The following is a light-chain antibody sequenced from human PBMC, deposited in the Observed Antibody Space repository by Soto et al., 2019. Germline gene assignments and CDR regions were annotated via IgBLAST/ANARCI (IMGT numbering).Light chain of an antibody. Sequence: QSALTQPASVSGSPGQSITISCTGTSSDVGGYNYVSWYQQHPGKAPKLMIYEVSNRPSGVSNRFSGSKSGNTASLTISGLQAEEEADYDCSSYTSSSTLVVFGGGTQLTVL. CDR1: SSDVGGYNY. V-gene: IGLV2-14*01. CDR3: SSYTSSSTLVV. J-gene: IGLJ2*01. CDR2: EVS.